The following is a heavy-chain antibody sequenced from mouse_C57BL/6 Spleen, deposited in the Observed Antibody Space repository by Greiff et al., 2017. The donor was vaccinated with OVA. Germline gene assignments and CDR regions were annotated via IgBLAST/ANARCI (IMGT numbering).Heavy chain of an antibody. V-gene: IGHV8-12*01. CDR2: IYWDDDK. D-gene: IGHD2-1*01. CDR1: GFSLSTSGMG. Sequence: QVQLKESGPGILQPSQTLSLTCSFSGFSLSTSGMGVSWIRQPSGKGLVWLAHIYWDDDKCYNPFMKSRLTISKDTSRNQVYLKITSVDTADTATYYCARRGGNGNYYFDYWGQGTTLTVSS. CDR3: ARRGGNGNYYFDY. J-gene: IGHJ2*01.